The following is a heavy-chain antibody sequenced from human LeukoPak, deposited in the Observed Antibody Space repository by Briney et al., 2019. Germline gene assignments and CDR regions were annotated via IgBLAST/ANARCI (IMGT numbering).Heavy chain of an antibody. CDR2: ILPIFGTA. V-gene: IGHV1-69*13. Sequence: GASVKVSCKASGGTFSNYAIGWVRQAPGLGLEWMGGILPIFGTADYAQKFQGRITITADESTSTAYMELSSLRSEDTAIYYCARAAAYNGEDLDYWGQGTLVTVSS. CDR3: ARAAAYNGEDLDY. J-gene: IGHJ4*02. CDR1: GGTFSNYA. D-gene: IGHD1-26*01.